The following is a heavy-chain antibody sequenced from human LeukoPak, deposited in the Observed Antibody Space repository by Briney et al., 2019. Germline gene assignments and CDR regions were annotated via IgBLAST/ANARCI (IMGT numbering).Heavy chain of an antibody. V-gene: IGHV1-68*01. CDR2: ITLYNGST. CDR3: ARYGDTAMGRGY. Sequence: GASVKVSCKASGYTFTYCSLHWLQQAPRQGLERMRWITLYNGSTNYAKKFQGRVTITRDMSLRTAYIELSSLRSEDSAVYYWARYGDTAMGRGYWGQGTLVTVSS. D-gene: IGHD5-18*01. CDR1: GYTFTYCS. J-gene: IGHJ4*02.